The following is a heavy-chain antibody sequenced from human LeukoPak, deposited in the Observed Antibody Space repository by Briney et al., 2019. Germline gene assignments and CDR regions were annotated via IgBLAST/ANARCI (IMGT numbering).Heavy chain of an antibody. Sequence: GGSLRLSCAASGFTFSSYSMNWVRQSPGKGLEWVSYISGSSNTIYYADSVKGRFTISRDNAKNSLYLQMNSLRAEDTAVYYCAKVDRYCSSTSCYGWDYWGQGTLVTVSS. D-gene: IGHD2-2*01. CDR1: GFTFSSYS. CDR2: ISGSSNTI. V-gene: IGHV3-48*01. J-gene: IGHJ4*02. CDR3: AKVDRYCSSTSCYGWDY.